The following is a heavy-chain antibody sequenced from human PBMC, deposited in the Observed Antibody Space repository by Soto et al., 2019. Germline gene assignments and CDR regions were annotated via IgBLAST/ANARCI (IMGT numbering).Heavy chain of an antibody. CDR3: ARHRDTSSRYLLPDY. V-gene: IGHV4-39*01. J-gene: IGHJ4*02. CDR1: GGSISSGGQC. Sequence: AETLSLTCTVSGGSISSGGQCWVCMGQGPGKGLEWIGNIYYRGNTYYNPSLRSRVTISVDTSKNQFSLKVTSLTAADTAVYYCARHRDTSSRYLLPDYWGQGILVTVSS. D-gene: IGHD6-13*01. CDR2: IYYRGNT.